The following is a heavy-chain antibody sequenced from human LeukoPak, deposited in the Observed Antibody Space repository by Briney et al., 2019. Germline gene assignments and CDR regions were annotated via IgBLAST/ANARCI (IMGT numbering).Heavy chain of an antibody. V-gene: IGHV1-2*02. J-gene: IGHJ4*02. CDR2: VIPNNGGT. Sequence: ASVKVSCKTSGYTFTGYYIHWVRQAPGQGLEWMGWVIPNNGGTNYAQNFQGRIAMTRDTSIGTAHMELSRLTSDDTAIYYCAKEAKDYYDADGYYLDYWGQGTLVTVPS. CDR1: GYTFTGYY. D-gene: IGHD3-22*01. CDR3: AKEAKDYYDADGYYLDY.